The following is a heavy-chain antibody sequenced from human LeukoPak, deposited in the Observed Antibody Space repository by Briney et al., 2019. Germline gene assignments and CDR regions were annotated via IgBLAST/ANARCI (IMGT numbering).Heavy chain of an antibody. CDR2: IDHTEST. J-gene: IGHJ4*02. CDR3: ARRSGAVAAKDLFDY. V-gene: IGHV4-39*01. CDR1: GGSISSGGYS. D-gene: IGHD6-19*01. Sequence: PSETLSLTCAVSGGSISSGGYSWSWIRQSPGKGLAWIGSIDHTESTYYNSSLKSRVTISVDTSKNHLSLKLTSVTAADTAVYYCARRSGAVAAKDLFDYWGQGTLVTVSS.